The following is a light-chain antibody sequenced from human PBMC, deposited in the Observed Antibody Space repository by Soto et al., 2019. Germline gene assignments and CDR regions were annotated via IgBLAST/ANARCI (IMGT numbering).Light chain of an antibody. CDR2: EVS. CDR3: RSYTSGNAFYV. J-gene: IGLJ1*01. Sequence: QSALTQPASVSGSPGQSITISCTGTSSDIGGYNFVSWYQQHPGKAPKLIIYEVSNRPSGVSDRFSGSKSDNTASLTISGLQSEDEADYYCRSYTSGNAFYVFGSGTKLTVL. CDR1: SSDIGGYNF. V-gene: IGLV2-14*01.